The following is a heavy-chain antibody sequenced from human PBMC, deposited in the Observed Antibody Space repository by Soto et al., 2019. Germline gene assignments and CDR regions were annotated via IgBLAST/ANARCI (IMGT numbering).Heavy chain of an antibody. CDR1: GFAFRSYN. Sequence: EVQLVESGGGLVKPGGSLTLSCAGSGFAFRSYNMNWVRQPPGKGLEWVASISSGSSNIYYADSVKGRFTISRDNAKDSLYLQMDSLGAEDSAVYYCASATVVAGTFDFWGQGTLLTVSS. CDR2: ISSGSSNI. V-gene: IGHV3-21*01. J-gene: IGHJ4*02. D-gene: IGHD2-15*01. CDR3: ASATVVAGTFDF.